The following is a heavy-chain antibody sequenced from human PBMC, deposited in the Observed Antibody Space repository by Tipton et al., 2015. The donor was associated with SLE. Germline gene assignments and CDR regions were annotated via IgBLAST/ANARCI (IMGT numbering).Heavy chain of an antibody. J-gene: IGHJ4*02. Sequence: LRLSCTASGFTFRIYWMTWVRQAPRKGLEWIGYIYYTGSTNYNPSLKSRVTISVDTSKNQFSLKLTSVTAADTAVYYCATATSSSWFRAFDYWGQGTLVTVSS. CDR3: ATATSSSWFRAFDY. D-gene: IGHD6-13*01. CDR1: GFTFRIYW. CDR2: IYYTGST. V-gene: IGHV4-59*01.